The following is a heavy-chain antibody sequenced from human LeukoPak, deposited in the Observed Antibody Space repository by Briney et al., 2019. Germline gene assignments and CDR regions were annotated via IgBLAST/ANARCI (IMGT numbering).Heavy chain of an antibody. Sequence: ASVKVSCEASGYTFTSYYMHWVRQAPGQGLEWMGIINPSGGSTSYAQKFQGRVTMTRDMSTSTVYMGLSSLRSEDTAVYYCARNGRRDGYTFGDYWGQGTLVTVSS. D-gene: IGHD5-24*01. J-gene: IGHJ4*02. CDR2: INPSGGST. CDR1: GYTFTSYY. CDR3: ARNGRRDGYTFGDY. V-gene: IGHV1-46*01.